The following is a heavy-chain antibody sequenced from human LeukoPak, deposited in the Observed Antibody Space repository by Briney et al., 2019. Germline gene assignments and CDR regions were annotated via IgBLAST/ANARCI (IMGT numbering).Heavy chain of an antibody. J-gene: IGHJ5*02. CDR3: ARETGVVAVAGTILNWFDP. Sequence: GASVKVSCKASGYTFTGYYMHWVRQVPGQGLEWMGWINPNSGGTNYAQKFQGRVTMTRDTSISTAYMELSRLRSDDTAVYYCARETGVVAVAGTILNWFDPWGQGTLVTVSS. D-gene: IGHD6-19*01. V-gene: IGHV1-2*02. CDR2: INPNSGGT. CDR1: GYTFTGYY.